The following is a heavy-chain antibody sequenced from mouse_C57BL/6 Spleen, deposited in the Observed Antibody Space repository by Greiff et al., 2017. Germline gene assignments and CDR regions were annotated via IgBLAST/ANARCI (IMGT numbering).Heavy chain of an antibody. CDR1: EYEFPSHD. J-gene: IGHJ1*03. D-gene: IGHD1-1*01. V-gene: IGHV5-2*01. CDR2: INSDGGST. CDR3: ARHYYGSRGGYFDV. Sequence: DVHLVESGGGLVQPGESLKLSCESNEYEFPSHDMSWVRKTPEKRLELVAAINSDGGSTYYPDTMERRFIISRDNTKKTLYLQMSSLRSEDTALYYCARHYYGSRGGYFDVWGTGTTVTVSS.